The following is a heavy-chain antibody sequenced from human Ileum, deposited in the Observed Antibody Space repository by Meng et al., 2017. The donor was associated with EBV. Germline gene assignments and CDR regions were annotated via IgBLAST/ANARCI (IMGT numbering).Heavy chain of an antibody. Sequence: QVHVQQWGAGLLQSSEILSLPCALFGGSITDHSWSCIRQPPGKGLEWIGEINHRGTMYNPSFKSRVTISRDTSKNQFSLKLNSVTAADTAVYFCARARDDFDWGQGTLVTVYS. CDR1: GGSITDHS. CDR2: INHRGT. J-gene: IGHJ4*02. D-gene: IGHD5-24*01. V-gene: IGHV4-34*01. CDR3: ARARDDFD.